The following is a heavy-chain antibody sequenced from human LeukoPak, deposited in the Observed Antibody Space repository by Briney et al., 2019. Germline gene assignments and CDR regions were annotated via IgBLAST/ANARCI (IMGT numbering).Heavy chain of an antibody. CDR1: GGSISSYY. V-gene: IGHV4-59*01. Sequence: SETLSLTCTVFGGSISSYYWSWIRLPPGKELEWIGYLSKSGNTNYSPSLKSRVTIFGDTSKNQFFLKLSSVTAADTAVYYCARARYVNSFYAFDIWGQGTLVTVSS. CDR2: LSKSGNT. D-gene: IGHD3-9*01. J-gene: IGHJ3*02. CDR3: ARARYVNSFYAFDI.